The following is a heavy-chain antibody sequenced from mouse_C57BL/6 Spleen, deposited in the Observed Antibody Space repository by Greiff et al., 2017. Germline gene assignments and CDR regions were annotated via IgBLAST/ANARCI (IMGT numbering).Heavy chain of an antibody. D-gene: IGHD2-5*01. CDR3: ANDCSKYGFDY. CDR2: INPSSGYT. Sequence: QVQLQQSGAELAKPGASVKLSCQASCYTFTSYCMHWVKQRPGQGLEWIGYINPSSGYTKYNQKFKDKATLTADKSSSTAYMQLSSLTYEDSAVXYCANDCSKYGFDYWGQGATLTVS. V-gene: IGHV1-7*01. J-gene: IGHJ2*01. CDR1: CYTFTSYC.